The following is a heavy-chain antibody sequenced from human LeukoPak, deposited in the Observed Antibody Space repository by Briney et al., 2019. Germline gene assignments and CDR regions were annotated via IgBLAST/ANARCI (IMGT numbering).Heavy chain of an antibody. D-gene: IGHD3-3*01. V-gene: IGHV4-30-2*01. CDR2: IYHSGST. J-gene: IGHJ5*02. CDR1: GGSISSGGYS. CDR3: ARGRVVRYDFWSGEENWFDP. Sequence: SETLSLTCAVSGGSISSGGYSWSWIRQPPGKGLEWIGYIYHSGSTYYNPSLKSRGTISVDRSKNQFSLKLSSVTAADTAVYYCARGRVVRYDFWSGEENWFDPWGQGTLVTVSS.